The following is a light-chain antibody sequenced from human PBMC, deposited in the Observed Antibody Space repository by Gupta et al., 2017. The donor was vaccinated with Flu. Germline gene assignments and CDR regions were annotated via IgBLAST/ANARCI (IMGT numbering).Light chain of an antibody. J-gene: IGKJ2*01. CDR3: QQRSSRPMYT. CDR2: DAS. V-gene: IGKV3-11*01. Sequence: EVVLTQSPATLSLSPGETATLSCRASQSIGSSLAWYQKRRGQAPRLLMYDASHRAAGIPVRFTGSGSGTDFALTISSLEPGDFAVYYCQQRSSRPMYTVGQGTELEIK. CDR1: QSIGSS.